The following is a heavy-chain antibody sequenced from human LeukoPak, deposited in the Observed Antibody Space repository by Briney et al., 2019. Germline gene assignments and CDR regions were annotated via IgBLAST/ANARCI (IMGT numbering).Heavy chain of an antibody. D-gene: IGHD6-19*01. CDR2: ISYDGSNK. J-gene: IGHJ4*02. Sequence: GGSLRLSCAASGFTFSSYGMHWVRQAPGKGLEWVAVISYDGSNKYYADSVKGRFTISRVNSKNTLYLQMNSLRAEDTAVYYCAKAGYSSGWYGGYFDYWGQGTLVTVSS. CDR3: AKAGYSSGWYGGYFDY. V-gene: IGHV3-30*18. CDR1: GFTFSSYG.